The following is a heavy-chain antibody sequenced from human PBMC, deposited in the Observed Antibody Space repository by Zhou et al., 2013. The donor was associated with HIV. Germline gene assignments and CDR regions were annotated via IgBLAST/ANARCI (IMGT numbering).Heavy chain of an antibody. D-gene: IGHD3-3*01. V-gene: IGHV1-8*02. CDR1: GYTFTSYY. Sequence: QVQLVQSGAEVKKPGASVKVSCKASGYTFTSYYMHWVRQAPGQGLEWMGWMNPNSGNTGYAQKFQGRVTMTRNTSISTAYMELSSLRSDDTATYFCARDSYFDFWSKNFHHYYYMDVWGKGTTVTVSS. CDR3: ARDSYFDFWSKNFHHYYYMDV. CDR2: MNPNSGNT. J-gene: IGHJ6*03.